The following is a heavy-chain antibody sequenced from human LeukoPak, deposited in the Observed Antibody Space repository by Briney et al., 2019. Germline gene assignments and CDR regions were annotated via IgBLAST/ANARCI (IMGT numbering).Heavy chain of an antibody. Sequence: GGSLRLSCAASGFTFDDYAMHWVRQAPGKGLEWVSLISWDGGSTYYADSVRGRFTISRDNSKNSLYLQMNSLRAEDTALYYFARGPEGGVFINDFQHWGQGTLVTVSS. J-gene: IGHJ1*01. V-gene: IGHV3-43D*03. CDR2: ISWDGGST. CDR3: ARGPEGGVFINDFQH. D-gene: IGHD3-3*01. CDR1: GFTFDDYA.